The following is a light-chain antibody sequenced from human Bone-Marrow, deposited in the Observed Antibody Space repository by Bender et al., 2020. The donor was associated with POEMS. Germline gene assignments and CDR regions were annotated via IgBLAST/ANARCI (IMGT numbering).Light chain of an antibody. CDR1: TSDVGSYDL. J-gene: IGLJ1*01. CDR3: YSYAGSSTSLYF. V-gene: IGLV2-23*02. Sequence: QSALTQPASVSGSPGQSITISCTGTTSDVGSYDLVSWYQQHPGKTPKLIIYEVTKRPSGVSNRFSGSKYGNTDSLTISGLQAEDEADYYCYSYAGSSTSLYFFGTGTKVTVL. CDR2: EVT.